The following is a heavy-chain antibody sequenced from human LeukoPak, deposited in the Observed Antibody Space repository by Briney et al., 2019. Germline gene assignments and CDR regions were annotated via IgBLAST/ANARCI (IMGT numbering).Heavy chain of an antibody. Sequence: ASVKVSCKASGYTFTSNYIHWVRQAPGQGLEWMGMIYPRDGSTSYAQKLQGRVTVTSDTSTSTVHMELSGLRSEDTAVYYCARDQEGFDYWGQGTLVTVSS. CDR2: IYPRDGST. CDR1: GYTFTSNY. J-gene: IGHJ4*02. CDR3: ARDQEGFDY. V-gene: IGHV1-46*01.